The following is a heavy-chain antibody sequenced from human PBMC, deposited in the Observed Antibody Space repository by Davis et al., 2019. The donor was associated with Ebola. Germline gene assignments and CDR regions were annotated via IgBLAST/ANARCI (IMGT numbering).Heavy chain of an antibody. CDR2: IAYDGSNK. CDR1: GFTFSSYA. Sequence: GESLKISCAGSGFTFSSYAMHWVRQAPGKGLEWVAVIAYDGSNKYYAESVRGRFTISRANYMNTLYLQMNSLRTEDKAVYYCARVTGSIYYYYYGMDVWGQGTTVTVSS. J-gene: IGHJ6*02. D-gene: IGHD3-10*01. CDR3: ARVTGSIYYYYYGMDV. V-gene: IGHV3-30*04.